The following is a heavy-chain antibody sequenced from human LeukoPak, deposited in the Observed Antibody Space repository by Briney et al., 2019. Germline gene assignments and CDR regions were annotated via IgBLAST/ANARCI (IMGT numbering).Heavy chain of an antibody. CDR2: IYHSGST. D-gene: IGHD3-10*01. CDR3: ATPYIDYYGSGSYYNGAFDP. Sequence: SETLSLTCAVSGYSLSSGYYWGWIRQPPGKGLEWIGSIYHSGSTYYNPSLKSRVTISVDTSKNQFSLKLSSVSAADTAVYYCATPYIDYYGSGSYYNGAFDPWGQGTLVTVSS. J-gene: IGHJ5*02. CDR1: GYSLSSGYY. V-gene: IGHV4-38-2*01.